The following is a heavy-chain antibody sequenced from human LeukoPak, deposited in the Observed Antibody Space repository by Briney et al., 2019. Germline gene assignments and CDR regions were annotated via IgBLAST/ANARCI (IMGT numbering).Heavy chain of an antibody. Sequence: PGGSLRLSCAASGFTFSSYDMHWVRQATGKGLKWVSAIGTAGDTYYPGSVKGRFTISRENAKNSLYLQMNSLTAGDTAVYYCARAGPYDAFDIWGQGTMVTVSS. J-gene: IGHJ3*02. V-gene: IGHV3-13*01. CDR2: IGTAGDT. CDR3: ARAGPYDAFDI. CDR1: GFTFSSYD.